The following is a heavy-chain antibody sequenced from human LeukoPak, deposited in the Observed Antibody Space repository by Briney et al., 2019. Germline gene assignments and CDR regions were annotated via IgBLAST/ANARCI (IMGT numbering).Heavy chain of an antibody. Sequence: GASVKLSCKASGYSFTRCYLHWVRQAPGQGLEWMGLNNPSDDTTTHAQKFQGRVTMTSDTSTSTAYMELSSLRSEDTAVYYCARDLRHHSGIAVSPFDYWGQGTLVTVSS. CDR3: ARDLRHHSGIAVSPFDY. CDR2: NNPSDDTT. V-gene: IGHV1-46*01. D-gene: IGHD6-19*01. CDR1: GYSFTRCY. J-gene: IGHJ4*02.